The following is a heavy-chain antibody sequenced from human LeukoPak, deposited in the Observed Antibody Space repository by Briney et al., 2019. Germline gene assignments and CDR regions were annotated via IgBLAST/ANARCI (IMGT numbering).Heavy chain of an antibody. V-gene: IGHV4-30-4*08. CDR3: ARSSLYSSNWYFDY. D-gene: IGHD6-13*01. CDR2: IYYSGGT. J-gene: IGHJ4*02. Sequence: SQTLSLTCTVSGDSISSGNYYWSWVRQPPGKGLEWIGYIYYSGGTYYNPSLKSRVTMSVDTSKNQFSLRLSSVTAADTAVYYCARSSLYSSNWYFDYWGQGTLVTVSS. CDR1: GDSISSGNYY.